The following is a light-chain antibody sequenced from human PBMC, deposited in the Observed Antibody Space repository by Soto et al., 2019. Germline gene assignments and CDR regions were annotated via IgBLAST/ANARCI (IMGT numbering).Light chain of an antibody. V-gene: IGKV3-15*01. Sequence: MVMTQSPATLSVSPGERVTLSCRTSQNVTSNLAWYQLKPGQTPSLLIYGTSTRAPDIPVRFSGSGSGTEFTHNITTVQSGDSAVYYCQQYDDWGFGPGTKVEIK. CDR1: QNVTSN. J-gene: IGKJ1*01. CDR3: QQYDDWG. CDR2: GTS.